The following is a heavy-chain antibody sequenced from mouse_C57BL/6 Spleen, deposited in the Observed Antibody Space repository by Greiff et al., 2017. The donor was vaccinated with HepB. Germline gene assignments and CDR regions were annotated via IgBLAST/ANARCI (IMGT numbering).Heavy chain of an antibody. D-gene: IGHD2-4*01. J-gene: IGHJ3*01. CDR2: IYPRSGNT. CDR3: ARSRDYDPFAY. Sequence: VQRVESGAELARPGASVKLSCKASGYTFTSYGISWVKQRTGQGLEWIGEIYPRSGNTYYNEKFKGKATLTADKSSSTAYMELRSLTSEDSAVYFCARSRDYDPFAYWGQGTLVTVSA. CDR1: GYTFTSYG. V-gene: IGHV1-81*01.